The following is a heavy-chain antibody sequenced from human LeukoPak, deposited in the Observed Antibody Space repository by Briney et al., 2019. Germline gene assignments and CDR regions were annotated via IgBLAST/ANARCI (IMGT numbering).Heavy chain of an antibody. V-gene: IGHV1-69*05. CDR1: GGTFSNFP. J-gene: IGHJ5*02. Sequence: ASVKVSCKASGGTFSNFPITWVRQAPGQGLEWMGGIIPLFGTPTYAQKFQGRVTITTDKSTSTAYMELSSLRSEDTAVYYCARWTEGSSYSDFWSGPFDPWGQGTLVTVSS. D-gene: IGHD3-3*01. CDR3: ARWTEGSSYSDFWSGPFDP. CDR2: IIPLFGTP.